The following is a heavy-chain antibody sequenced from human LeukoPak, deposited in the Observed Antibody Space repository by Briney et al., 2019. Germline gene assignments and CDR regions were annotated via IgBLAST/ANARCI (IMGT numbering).Heavy chain of an antibody. CDR2: IYYSGST. CDR3: ARTKGGGDSVDY. D-gene: IGHD2-21*01. CDR1: GISINTYY. Sequence: SETLSLTCTVSGISINTYYWSWIRQPPGKGLEWIGYIYYSGSTNYNPSLKSRVTISVDTSKNQFSLKLNSVTAADTAVYYCARTKGGGDSVDYWGQGTLVTVSS. V-gene: IGHV4-59*01. J-gene: IGHJ4*02.